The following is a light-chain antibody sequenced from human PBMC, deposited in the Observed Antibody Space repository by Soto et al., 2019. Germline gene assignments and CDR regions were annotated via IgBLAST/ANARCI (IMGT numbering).Light chain of an antibody. CDR2: GAS. CDR1: QSVSNNY. J-gene: IGKJ1*01. CDR3: QQYGSSPPT. Sequence: EIVMTPSPATLSVSPGERATLSCMASQSVSNNYLAWYQQKPGQAPRLLIYGASSRATGTPDRFSGSGSGTDFTLTINRLEPEDFALYYCQQYGSSPPTFGQGTKVDIK. V-gene: IGKV3-20*01.